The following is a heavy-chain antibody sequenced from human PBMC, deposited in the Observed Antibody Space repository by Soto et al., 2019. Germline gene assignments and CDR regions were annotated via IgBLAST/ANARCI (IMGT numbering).Heavy chain of an antibody. Sequence: GGSLRLSCAASGFTFSSYGMHWVRQAPGKGLEWVAVIWYDGSNKYYADSVKGRFTISRDNSKNTLYLQMNSLRAEDTAVYYCARDLGRTVTTFLGYWGQGTLVTVSS. J-gene: IGHJ4*02. V-gene: IGHV3-33*01. CDR1: GFTFSSYG. CDR3: ARDLGRTVTTFLGY. CDR2: IWYDGSNK. D-gene: IGHD4-17*01.